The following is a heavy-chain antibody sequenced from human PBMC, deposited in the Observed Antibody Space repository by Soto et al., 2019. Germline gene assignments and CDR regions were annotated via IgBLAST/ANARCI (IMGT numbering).Heavy chain of an antibody. CDR3: ARGDYGDAYIDY. J-gene: IGHJ4*02. Sequence: PSETLSLTCTVSGGSISSFYWSWIRQPPGKGLEWIGYIYYSGSTDYSPSLKSRVTISVDTSKNQFSLRLTSVTSADTAVYYCARGDYGDAYIDYWGQGTLVTVSS. CDR1: GGSISSFY. CDR2: IYYSGST. D-gene: IGHD4-17*01. V-gene: IGHV4-59*01.